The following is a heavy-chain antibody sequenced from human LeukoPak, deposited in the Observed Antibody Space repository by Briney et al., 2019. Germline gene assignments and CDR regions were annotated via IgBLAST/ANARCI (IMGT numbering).Heavy chain of an antibody. CDR1: GYSFGSFG. CDR2: ISAYKGDT. D-gene: IGHD3-10*01. J-gene: IGHJ4*02. CDR3: ARGGYYGSGSFPDY. Sequence: GASVKVSCKASGYSFGSFGINWVRQAPGQGLEWMGWISAYKGDTNYAQKLQGRVTMITDTSTSTAYMDLRSLTSDDTAVYYCARGGYYGSGSFPDYWGQGTLVTVSS. V-gene: IGHV1-18*01.